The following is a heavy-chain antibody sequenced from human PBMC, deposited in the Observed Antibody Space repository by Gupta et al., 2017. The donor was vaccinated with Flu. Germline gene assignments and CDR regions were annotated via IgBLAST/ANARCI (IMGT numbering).Heavy chain of an antibody. J-gene: IGHJ4*02. Sequence: EVQLVESGGGLVKPGGSLRLSGAASGFTFRSYSMNWVRQAPGKGLEWVSSISRSSSYIYYADSVKGRFTISRDNAKNSLYLQMNSLRAEDTAVYYGARDHGGDYTTNYFDYWGQGTLVTVA. D-gene: IGHD4-17*01. CDR1: GFTFRSYS. CDR3: ARDHGGDYTTNYFDY. CDR2: ISRSSSYI. V-gene: IGHV3-21*01.